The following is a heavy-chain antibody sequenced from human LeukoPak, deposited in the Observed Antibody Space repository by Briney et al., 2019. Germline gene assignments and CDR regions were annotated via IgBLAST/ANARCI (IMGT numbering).Heavy chain of an antibody. J-gene: IGHJ5*02. V-gene: IGHV1-2*02. D-gene: IGHD1-26*01. CDR2: IYPKTGGT. CDR3: AGPWDQVGFDP. CDR1: GYTFTGYY. Sequence: ASVKVSCKASGYTFTGYYLHWVRQAPGQGLEWMGWIYPKTGGTSYAQKFQGRVTMTRDTSISAAHMELIGLRSDDTAVYYCAGPWDQVGFDPRGQGTLVSVSS.